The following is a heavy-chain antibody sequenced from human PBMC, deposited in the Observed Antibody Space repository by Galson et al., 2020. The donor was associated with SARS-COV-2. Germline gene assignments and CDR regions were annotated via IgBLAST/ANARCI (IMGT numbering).Heavy chain of an antibody. CDR2: IKHDGNEK. Sequence: GGSLRLSCAASGFTFSIYWMTWVRQAPGKGLEWVANIKHDGNEKYYVDSVKGRFTISRDNAKNSVYLQMNSLRGEDAAVYLSARVDCSGGSCYPGKYWGQGTLVTVSS. CDR1: GFTFSIYW. D-gene: IGHD2-15*01. J-gene: IGHJ4*02. CDR3: ARVDCSGGSCYPGKY. V-gene: IGHV3-7*03.